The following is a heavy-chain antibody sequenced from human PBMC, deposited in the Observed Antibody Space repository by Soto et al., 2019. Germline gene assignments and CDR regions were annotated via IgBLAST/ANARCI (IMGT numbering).Heavy chain of an antibody. D-gene: IGHD3-16*01. CDR2: INQDGSGK. CDR1: GFTFSDSW. V-gene: IGHV3-7*01. CDR3: ASLGRHG. Sequence: GGSLRLSCAASGFTFSDSWMDWARQVPGKGPEWVANINQDGSGKNYVDSVKGRFTISRDNAKNSLYLQMNSLRAEDTAVYYCASLGRHGWGQGTTVTAS. J-gene: IGHJ6*02.